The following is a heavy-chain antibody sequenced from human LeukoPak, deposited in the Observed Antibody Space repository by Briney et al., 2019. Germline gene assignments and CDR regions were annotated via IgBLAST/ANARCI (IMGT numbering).Heavy chain of an antibody. J-gene: IGHJ6*03. V-gene: IGHV3-49*04. Sequence: GGSLRLSCTTSGFSFGEYALTWVRQAPGKGLEWVGFIRSKAYGGTTENAASVRGRFTISRDDSKSIAYLQMNSLKTEDTAMYYCTRGPVEGATPKKYYYMDVWGKGTTVTISS. CDR2: IRSKAYGGTT. CDR1: GFSFGEYA. D-gene: IGHD1-26*01. CDR3: TRGPVEGATPKKYYYMDV.